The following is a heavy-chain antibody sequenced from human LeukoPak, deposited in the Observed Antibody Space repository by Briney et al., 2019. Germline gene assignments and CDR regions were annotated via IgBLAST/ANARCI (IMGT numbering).Heavy chain of an antibody. Sequence: GGSLRLSCAASGFIFNNYAKSWVRQAPGKGLEWVSAISGSGGSTYYADSVKGRFTISRDNSKNTLYLQMNSLRAEDTAVYYCARSLQDIVVVVAATYWGQGTLVTVSS. J-gene: IGHJ4*02. CDR3: ARSLQDIVVVVAATY. D-gene: IGHD2-15*01. CDR2: ISGSGGST. CDR1: GFIFNNYA. V-gene: IGHV3-23*01.